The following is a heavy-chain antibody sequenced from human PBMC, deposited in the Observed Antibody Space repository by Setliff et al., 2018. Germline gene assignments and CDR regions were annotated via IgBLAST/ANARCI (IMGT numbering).Heavy chain of an antibody. D-gene: IGHD2-21*02. CDR2: MNPNSGNT. Sequence: ASVKVSCKASGYTFTSYDINWVRQATGQGLEWMGWMNPNSGNTGYAQKFQGRVTMTEDTSTDTAYMELSSLRSDDTAVYYCVRAGLTAISNGLDYWGQGTPVTVSS. V-gene: IGHV1-8*02. J-gene: IGHJ4*02. CDR1: GYTFTSYD. CDR3: VRAGLTAISNGLDY.